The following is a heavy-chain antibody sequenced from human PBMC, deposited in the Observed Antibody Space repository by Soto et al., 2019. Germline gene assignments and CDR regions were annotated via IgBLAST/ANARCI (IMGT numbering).Heavy chain of an antibody. J-gene: IGHJ5*02. V-gene: IGHV4-39*01. CDR1: GGSISSRGYY. CDR3: ATSNWFDP. CDR2: IYYIGST. Sequence: QLQLQESGPGLVKPSETLSLTCTVSGGSISSRGYYWGWIRQPPGKGLEWIGTIYYIGSTYYNPPRTSRVTLSVDPSKNHFSLKLSSVTAADTTVYYCATSNWFDPWGQGTLVTVSS.